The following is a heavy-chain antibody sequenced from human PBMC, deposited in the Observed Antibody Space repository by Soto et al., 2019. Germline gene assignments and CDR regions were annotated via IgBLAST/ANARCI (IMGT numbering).Heavy chain of an antibody. CDR1: GYSFITSYY. V-gene: IGHV1-46*01. D-gene: IGHD5-12*01. J-gene: IGHJ3*02. Sequence: QVQLVQSGAEVKKPGASVKVSCKASGYSFITSYYMHWVRQAPGQGLEWMGIINPTGSMTKYSQRFQGRLTMTRDTSTSTDYMALTTLTSEDTSVYFCARDTGYDHDAFDIWGQGTMVTVSS. CDR3: ARDTGYDHDAFDI. CDR2: INPTGSMT.